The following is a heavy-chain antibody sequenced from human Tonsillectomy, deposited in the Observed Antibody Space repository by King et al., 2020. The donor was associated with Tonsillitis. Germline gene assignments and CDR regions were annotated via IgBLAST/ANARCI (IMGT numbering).Heavy chain of an antibody. Sequence: VQLVESGGGLVQPGGSLRLSCAASGFTFSSHAMNWVRQAPGKGLEWVSAISGGDSSTYYADSVKGRFTISRDSSKNTLYLQMNSLRAEDTAIYYCAKDGGRGNWGYGVIGIDYWGQGTLVTVSS. CDR2: ISGGDSST. D-gene: IGHD7-27*01. CDR3: AKDGGRGNWGYGVIGIDY. CDR1: GFTFSSHA. V-gene: IGHV3-23*04. J-gene: IGHJ4*02.